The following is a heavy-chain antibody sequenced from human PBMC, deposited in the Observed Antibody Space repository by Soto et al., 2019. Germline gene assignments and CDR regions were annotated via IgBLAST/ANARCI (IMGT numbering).Heavy chain of an antibody. Sequence: GASVKVSCKASGYTFTSYGISWVRQAPGQGLEWMGWISAYNGNTNYAQKLQGRVTMTTDTSTSTAYIELRSLRSDDTAVYYCARDRGKVAASPHTDYWGQGTLVTVSS. CDR2: ISAYNGNT. D-gene: IGHD2-15*01. CDR1: GYTFTSYG. V-gene: IGHV1-18*01. J-gene: IGHJ4*02. CDR3: ARDRGKVAASPHTDY.